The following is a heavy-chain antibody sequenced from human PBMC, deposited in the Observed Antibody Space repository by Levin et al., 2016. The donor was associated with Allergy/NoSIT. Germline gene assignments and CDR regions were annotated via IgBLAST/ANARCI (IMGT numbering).Heavy chain of an antibody. V-gene: IGHV3-23*01. CDR2: ISARDEKS. CDR1: GFTLRLYT. J-gene: IGHJ5*02. Sequence: GESLKISCEASGFTLRLYTMFWVRQAPGKGLEWLSTISARDEKSSYADSVKGRFTVSRDNPKNTLYLQMSSLRVDDTALYYCAKDVAIVGVTGFDPWGQGTLVSVS. D-gene: IGHD1-26*01. CDR3: AKDVAIVGVTGFDP.